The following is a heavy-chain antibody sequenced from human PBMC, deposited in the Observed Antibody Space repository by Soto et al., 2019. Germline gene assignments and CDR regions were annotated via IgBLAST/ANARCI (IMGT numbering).Heavy chain of an antibody. J-gene: IGHJ6*02. Sequence: SQTLSLTCAISGDSVSSSRAAWGWIRQSPSRGLEWLGRTYYRSKWYNDYAVSVKSRITINPDTSKNQFSLQLNSVTPEDTAVYYCARYTVGYYGMDVWGQGTTVTVSS. CDR3: ARYTVGYYGMDV. CDR1: GDSVSSSRAA. V-gene: IGHV6-1*01. CDR2: TYYRSKWYN. D-gene: IGHD4-4*01.